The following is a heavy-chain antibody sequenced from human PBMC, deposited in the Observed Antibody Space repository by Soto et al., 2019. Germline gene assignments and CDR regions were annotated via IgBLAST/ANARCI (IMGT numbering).Heavy chain of an antibody. D-gene: IGHD6-6*01. J-gene: IGHJ5*02. Sequence: EVQLVQSGAEVKKPGESLKISCKGSGYSFTSYWIGWVRQMPGKGLEWMGIIYPGDSDTRYSPSFQGQVTISADKSISTAYLQWSSLKASDSAMYYCARWLVGLVGLQGWFDPWGQGTLVTVSS. CDR2: IYPGDSDT. CDR3: ARWLVGLVGLQGWFDP. V-gene: IGHV5-51*01. CDR1: GYSFTSYW.